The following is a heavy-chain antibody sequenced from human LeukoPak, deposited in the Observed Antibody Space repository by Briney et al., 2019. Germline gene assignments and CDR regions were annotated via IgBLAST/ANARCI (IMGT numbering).Heavy chain of an antibody. Sequence: GGSLRLSCAASGFTFSSYSMNWVRQAPGRGLEWVSSISTSSSYIYYADSVKGRFTISRDNAKNTLYLQMNSLRAEDTAVYYCARCTTGRTFGSLREIKRSREIDYWGQGTLVTVSS. CDR3: ARCTTGRTFGSLREIKRSREIDY. CDR1: GFTFSSYS. J-gene: IGHJ4*02. D-gene: IGHD1-1*01. V-gene: IGHV3-21*01. CDR2: ISTSSSYI.